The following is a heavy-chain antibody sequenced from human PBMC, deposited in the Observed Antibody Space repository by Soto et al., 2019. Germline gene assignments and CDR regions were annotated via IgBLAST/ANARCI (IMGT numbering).Heavy chain of an antibody. CDR3: ARDLGGHSDY. J-gene: IGHJ4*02. D-gene: IGHD3-16*01. V-gene: IGHV4-61*01. Sequence: PSETLSLTCTVSGGSITSGPYYWSWIRQPPGKGLEFTGNIYYTGRTSYHPSLKSRLAMSVDTSKNQFSLRLTSVTAADTAVYWCARDLGGHSDYWGQGTLVTVSS. CDR2: IYYTGRT. CDR1: GGSITSGPYY.